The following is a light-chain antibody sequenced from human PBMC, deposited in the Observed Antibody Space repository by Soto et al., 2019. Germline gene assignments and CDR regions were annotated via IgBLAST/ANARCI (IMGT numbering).Light chain of an antibody. CDR2: DVS. Sequence: EIVLTQSPGTLSLSPGEGATLSCRASQSVSSSLLAWFQQKPGQAPRLLIHDVSSRATGIPDRFSGSGSGTDFTLSISRLEPEDFAVYYCHHYGSSPLTFGQGTKLEIK. CDR3: HHYGSSPLT. J-gene: IGKJ2*01. CDR1: QSVSSSL. V-gene: IGKV3-20*01.